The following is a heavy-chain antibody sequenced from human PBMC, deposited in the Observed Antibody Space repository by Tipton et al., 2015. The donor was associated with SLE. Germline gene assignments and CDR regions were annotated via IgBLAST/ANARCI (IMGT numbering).Heavy chain of an antibody. Sequence: TLSLTCTVSGGSINSYCWSWIRPTAGKGLEWIGYIYYSGSTNYNPSLKSRVTISVDTSKNEVSLKLSSVTAADTAVYYCARSSATGFYYMDVWGKGTTVTVSS. CDR3: ARSSATGFYYMDV. CDR1: GGSINSYC. V-gene: IGHV4-59*01. CDR2: IYYSGST. D-gene: IGHD3-10*01. J-gene: IGHJ6*03.